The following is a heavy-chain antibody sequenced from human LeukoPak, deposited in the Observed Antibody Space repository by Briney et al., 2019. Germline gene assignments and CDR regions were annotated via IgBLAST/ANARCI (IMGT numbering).Heavy chain of an antibody. Sequence: GGSLRLSCAASGXTFNSYWMHWVRQDPGKGLVWVSRINSDGSTTTYADSVKGRFTISRDNAKNTLYLQMNSLRAEDSAVYYCGGTYCSNGVCYRDDSFDIWGQGTPVTVSS. CDR2: INSDGSTT. CDR3: GGTYCSNGVCYRDDSFDI. D-gene: IGHD2-8*01. CDR1: GXTFNSYW. J-gene: IGHJ3*02. V-gene: IGHV3-74*01.